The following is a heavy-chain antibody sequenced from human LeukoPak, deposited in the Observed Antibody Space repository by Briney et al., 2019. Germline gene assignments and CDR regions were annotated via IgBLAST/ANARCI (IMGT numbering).Heavy chain of an antibody. J-gene: IGHJ4*02. Sequence: GGSLRLSCAASGFTFSSYAMHWVRQAPGKGLEWVAVISYDGSNKYYADSVKGRFTISRDNSKNTLYLQMNSLRAEDTAVYYCARGGAVAGSIFFDYWGQGTLVTVSS. CDR1: GFTFSSYA. CDR3: ARGGAVAGSIFFDY. CDR2: ISYDGSNK. V-gene: IGHV3-30*04. D-gene: IGHD6-19*01.